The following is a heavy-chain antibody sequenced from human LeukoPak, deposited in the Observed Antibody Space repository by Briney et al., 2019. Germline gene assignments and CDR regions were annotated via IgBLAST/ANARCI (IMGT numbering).Heavy chain of an antibody. V-gene: IGHV1-8*01. CDR3: ARWVPQDIVATISVYYYGMDV. CDR2: MNPNSGNT. J-gene: IGHJ6*02. D-gene: IGHD5-12*01. CDR1: GYTFTSYD. Sequence: ASVKVSCKASGYTFTSYDINWVRQATGQGLEWMGWMNPNSGNTGYAQKFQGRVTMTRNTSISTAYMELSSLRSEDTAVYYCARWVPQDIVATISVYYYGMDVWGQGTTVTASS.